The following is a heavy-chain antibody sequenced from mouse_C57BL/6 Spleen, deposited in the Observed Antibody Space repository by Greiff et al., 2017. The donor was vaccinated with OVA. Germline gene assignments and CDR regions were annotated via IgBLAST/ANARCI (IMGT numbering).Heavy chain of an antibody. CDR2: FYPGSGSI. D-gene: IGHD1-1*01. CDR1: GYTFTEYT. CDR3: ARHGGPLLRGYFDF. Sequence: QVQLKESGAELVKPGASVKLSCKASGYTFTEYTIHWVKQRSGQGLEWIGWFYPGSGSIKYNEKFKDKATLTADKSSCTVYMELSRLTSEVSAVYFCARHGGPLLRGYFDFWGTGTTVTFSS. V-gene: IGHV1-62-2*01. J-gene: IGHJ1*03.